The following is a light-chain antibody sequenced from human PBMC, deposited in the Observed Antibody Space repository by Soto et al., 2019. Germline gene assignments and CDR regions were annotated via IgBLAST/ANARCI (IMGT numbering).Light chain of an antibody. CDR3: QQYCTSSTWT. Sequence: EIVLTQSPGTLSLSPGERATLSCRASQSISSRYLAWYQQKPGQAPRLLLYGASSRATGIPDRFSGSGSGTNFTLIISILEPEDSAVYYCQQYCTSSTWTFGQGTKVEI. J-gene: IGKJ1*01. CDR1: QSISSRY. CDR2: GAS. V-gene: IGKV3-20*01.